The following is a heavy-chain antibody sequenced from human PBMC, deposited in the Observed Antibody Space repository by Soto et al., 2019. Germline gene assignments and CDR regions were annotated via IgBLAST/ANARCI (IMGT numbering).Heavy chain of an antibody. CDR2: IYWDDDK. Sequence: QITLKESGPTLVKPTQTLTLTCTFSGFSLSTNGVGVGWIRHPSGKALEWLALIYWDDDKLYSPSLKTRLTITKDTSKNQVVLTMTNMDPVDTATYYCAHRIAAQGYFDYWGQGNLVTVSS. J-gene: IGHJ4*02. CDR1: GFSLSTNGVG. V-gene: IGHV2-5*02. CDR3: AHRIAAQGYFDY. D-gene: IGHD6-6*01.